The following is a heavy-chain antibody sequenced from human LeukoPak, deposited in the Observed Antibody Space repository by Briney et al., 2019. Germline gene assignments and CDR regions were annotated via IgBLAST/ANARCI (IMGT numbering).Heavy chain of an antibody. D-gene: IGHD2-21*02. CDR2: ISGSGGST. CDR1: GFTFSSYG. Sequence: GGSLRLSCAASGFTFSSYGMSWVRQAPGKGLEWVSAISGSGGSTYYADSVKGRFTISRDNSKNTLYLQMNSLRAEDTAVYYCAKDLGRNIVVVTAIRGDAFDIWGQGTMVTVSS. V-gene: IGHV3-23*01. J-gene: IGHJ3*02. CDR3: AKDLGRNIVVVTAIRGDAFDI.